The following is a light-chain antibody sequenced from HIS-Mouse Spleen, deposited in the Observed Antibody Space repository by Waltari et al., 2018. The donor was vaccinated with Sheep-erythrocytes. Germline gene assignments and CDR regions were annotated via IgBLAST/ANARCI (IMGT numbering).Light chain of an antibody. Sequence: QSALTQPASVSGSPGQSITISCTGTSSDVGSYNLVSLYQQHPGKAPKPIIYEGSKLHSGVSNRFSGSSSGTIATLTISGAQVEDEADYYCYSTDSSGNHRVFGGGTKLTVL. CDR3: YSTDSSGNHRV. J-gene: IGLJ2*01. CDR2: EGS. CDR1: SSDVGSYNL. V-gene: IGLV2-23*01.